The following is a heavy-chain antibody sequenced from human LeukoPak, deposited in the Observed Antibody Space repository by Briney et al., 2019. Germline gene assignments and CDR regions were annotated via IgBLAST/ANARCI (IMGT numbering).Heavy chain of an antibody. D-gene: IGHD5-12*01. J-gene: IGHJ3*02. CDR2: IKQDGTET. CDR3: ASGTVASMDI. CDR1: GLIFSRYW. V-gene: IGHV3-7*05. Sequence: QSGGSLRLSCAASGLIFSRYWMSWVRQAPGKGLEWVANIKQDGTETYYVDSVKGRFTISRDNAKNSLYLQMNSLRAEDTAVYYCASGTVASMDIWGQGTMVTVSS.